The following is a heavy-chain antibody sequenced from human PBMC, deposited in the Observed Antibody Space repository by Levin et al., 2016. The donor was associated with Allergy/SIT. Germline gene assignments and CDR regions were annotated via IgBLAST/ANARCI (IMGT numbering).Heavy chain of an antibody. V-gene: IGHV4-30-4*01. CDR2: IYYSGST. D-gene: IGHD5-24*01. J-gene: IGHJ4*02. Sequence: WIRQPPGKGLEWIGYIYYSGSTYYNPSLKSRVTISVDTSKNQFSLKLSSVTAADTAVYYCARDRWDGYNLYYFDYWGQGTLVTVSS. CDR3: ARDRWDGYNLYYFDY.